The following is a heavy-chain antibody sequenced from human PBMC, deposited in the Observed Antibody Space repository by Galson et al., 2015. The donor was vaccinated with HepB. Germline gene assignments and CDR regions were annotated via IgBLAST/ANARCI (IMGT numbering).Heavy chain of an antibody. V-gene: IGHV1-18*01. D-gene: IGHD2-21*02. J-gene: IGHJ4*02. Sequence: SVKVSCKASGYTFTTSGLIWVRQAPGQGLEWMGWISPYNGNTNYAQKVQGRVTMTTDTSTTTGYMELRSLTSDDTAVYYCARVAYCGTDCSLDYWGQGTLVTVSS. CDR1: GYTFTTSG. CDR3: ARVAYCGTDCSLDY. CDR2: ISPYNGNT.